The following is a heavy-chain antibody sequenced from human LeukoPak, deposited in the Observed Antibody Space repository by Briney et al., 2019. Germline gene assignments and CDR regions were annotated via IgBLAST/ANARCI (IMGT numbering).Heavy chain of an antibody. CDR3: AKDRASTGSGWFFDY. Sequence: GGSLRLSCAASGLTFSSYAMSWVRQAPGKGLEWVSAISGSGGSTYYADSVKGRFTISRDNSKNTLYLQMNSLRAEDTAVYYCAKDRASTGSGWFFDYWGQGTLVTVSS. V-gene: IGHV3-23*01. CDR2: ISGSGGST. J-gene: IGHJ4*02. CDR1: GLTFSSYA. D-gene: IGHD6-19*01.